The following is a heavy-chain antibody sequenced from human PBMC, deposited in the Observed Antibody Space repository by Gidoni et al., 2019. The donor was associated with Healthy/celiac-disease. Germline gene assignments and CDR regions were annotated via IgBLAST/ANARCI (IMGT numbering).Heavy chain of an antibody. CDR3: ARGDIVVVPAAQDNWFDP. V-gene: IGHV3-30-3*01. CDR2: ISYEGSNK. Sequence: QVQLVESGGGVVQPGRSLRLSWAASGFTFSSYAMPWGRQAPGKGLEWVAVISYEGSNKYYADSVKGRFTISRDNSKNTLYLQMNSLRAEDTAVYYCARGDIVVVPAAQDNWFDPWGQGTLVTVSS. D-gene: IGHD2-2*01. J-gene: IGHJ5*02. CDR1: GFTFSSYA.